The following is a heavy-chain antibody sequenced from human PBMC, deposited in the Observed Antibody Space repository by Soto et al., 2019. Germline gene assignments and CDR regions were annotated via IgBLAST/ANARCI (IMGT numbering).Heavy chain of an antibody. J-gene: IGHJ3*02. CDR3: ASDSSSWYHDAFDI. Sequence: EVQLVESGGGLVQPGGSLRLSWAASGFTFSSYSMNWVRQAPGKGLGWVSYISSISSNIYYADSVKGRFTISRDNAKNSLYLQMNSLRDEDTAVYYCASDSSSWYHDAFDIWGQGTMVTVAS. CDR2: ISSISSNI. CDR1: GFTFSSYS. V-gene: IGHV3-48*02. D-gene: IGHD6-13*01.